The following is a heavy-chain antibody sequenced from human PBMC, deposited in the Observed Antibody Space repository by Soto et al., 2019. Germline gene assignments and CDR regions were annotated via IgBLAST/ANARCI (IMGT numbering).Heavy chain of an antibody. CDR3: ASQERYYGSGSYYNVN. V-gene: IGHV4-34*01. D-gene: IGHD3-10*01. CDR2: INHSGST. Sequence: QVQLQQWGAGLLKPSETLSLTCAVYGGSFSGYYWSWIRQPPGKGLEWIGEINHSGSTNYNPSLKSRVTISVDTSKNQFSLKLSSVTAADTAVSYCASQERYYGSGSYYNVNWGQGTLVTVSS. J-gene: IGHJ4*02. CDR1: GGSFSGYY.